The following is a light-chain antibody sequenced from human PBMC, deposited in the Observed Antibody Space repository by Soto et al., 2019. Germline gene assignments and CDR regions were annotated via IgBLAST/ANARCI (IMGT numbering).Light chain of an antibody. V-gene: IGKV3-15*01. Sequence: IVLTQSPVTLSLSPIEIATLSFMASQSVSSSYLAWYQQKPGQAPRLLIYDASTRATGIPARFSGSGSGTEFTLTISSLQSEHFAVYYCQQYNNWPPITFGQGTRLEIK. CDR1: QSVSSSY. CDR3: QQYNNWPPIT. J-gene: IGKJ5*01. CDR2: DAS.